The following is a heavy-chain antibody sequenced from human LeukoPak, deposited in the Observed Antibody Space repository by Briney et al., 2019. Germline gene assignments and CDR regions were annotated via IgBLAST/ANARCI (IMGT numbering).Heavy chain of an antibody. V-gene: IGHV3-23*01. CDR3: AKVGAWYPADY. CDR2: ISNTGGK. CDR1: GFTFSSFA. J-gene: IGHJ4*02. Sequence: GGSLRLSCAASGFTFSSFAMSWVRQAPGKGLEWVSGISNTGGKYYTDSVKGRFTISRDNSQNTLYLQMDRLSAEDTAVYFCAKVGAWYPADYWGQGTRVTVSS. D-gene: IGHD2-21*02.